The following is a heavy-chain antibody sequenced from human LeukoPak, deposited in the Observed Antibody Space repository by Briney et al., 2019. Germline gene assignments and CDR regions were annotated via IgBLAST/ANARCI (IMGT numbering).Heavy chain of an antibody. CDR2: INHSGST. V-gene: IGHV4-34*01. J-gene: IGHJ6*03. D-gene: IGHD1-26*01. CDR3: ARQPVGATSYYYYYYMDV. CDR1: GGSFSGYY. Sequence: SETLSLTCAVYGGSFSGYYWSWIRQPPGKGLEWIGEINHSGSTNYNPSLKSRVTISVDTSKNQFSLKLSSVTAADTAVYYCARQPVGATSYYYYYYMDVWGKGTTVTISS.